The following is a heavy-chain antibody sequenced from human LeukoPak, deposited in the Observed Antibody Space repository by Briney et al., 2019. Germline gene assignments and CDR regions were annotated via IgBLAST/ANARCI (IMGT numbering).Heavy chain of an antibody. V-gene: IGHV4-59*01. CDR3: ARDLGRGNDY. Sequence: SETLSLTCTVSGGSISSYYWSWIRQPPGKGLEWIGYIYYSGSTNYNPSLKSRVTISVDTSKNQLSLKLSSVTAADTAVYYCARDLGRGNDYWGQGTLVTVSS. D-gene: IGHD1-1*01. J-gene: IGHJ4*02. CDR2: IYYSGST. CDR1: GGSISSYY.